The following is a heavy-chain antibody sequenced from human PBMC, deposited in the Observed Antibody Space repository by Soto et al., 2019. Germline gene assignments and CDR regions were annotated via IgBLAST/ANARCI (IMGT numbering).Heavy chain of an antibody. CDR3: ASGPWAAAGTLY. CDR2: IYYSGST. J-gene: IGHJ4*02. D-gene: IGHD6-13*01. CDR1: GGSVSSGSYY. Sequence: SETLSLTCTVSGGSVSSGSYYWSWIRQPPGKGLEWIGYIYYSGSTNYNPSLKSRVTISVDTSKNQFSLKLSSVTAADTAVYYCASGPWAAAGTLYWGQGTLVTVSS. V-gene: IGHV4-61*01.